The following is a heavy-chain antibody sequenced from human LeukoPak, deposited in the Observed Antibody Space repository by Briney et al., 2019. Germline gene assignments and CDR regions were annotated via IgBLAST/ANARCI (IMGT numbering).Heavy chain of an antibody. D-gene: IGHD6-13*01. CDR3: ATLHGWVF. Sequence: PGGSLRLSCAASGFTFSSYAMSWVRQAPGKGLEWVSAISGSGGRTYYADSVKGRFTISRGNSKNTLYLQMNSLRAEDTAVDYCATLHGWVFWGQGTLVTVSS. V-gene: IGHV3-23*01. CDR1: GFTFSSYA. J-gene: IGHJ4*02. CDR2: ISGSGGRT.